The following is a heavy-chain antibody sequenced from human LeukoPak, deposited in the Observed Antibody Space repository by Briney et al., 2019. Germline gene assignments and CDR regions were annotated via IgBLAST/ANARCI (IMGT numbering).Heavy chain of an antibody. CDR1: GGSISSSNW. CDR3: ARHIKYCGGDCYSAGVDY. Sequence: SETLSLTCAVSGGSISSSNWWSWVRQPPGKGLEWIGEIYHSGSTNYNPSLKSRVTISVDKSKNQFSLKLSSVTAADTAVYYCARHIKYCGGDCYSAGVDYWGQGTLVTVSS. D-gene: IGHD2-21*02. CDR2: IYHSGST. J-gene: IGHJ4*02. V-gene: IGHV4-4*02.